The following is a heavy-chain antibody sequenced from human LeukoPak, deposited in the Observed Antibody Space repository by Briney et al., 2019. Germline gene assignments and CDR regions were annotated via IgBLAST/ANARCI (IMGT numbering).Heavy chain of an antibody. V-gene: IGHV3-33*03. Sequence: GRSLRLSCAASGFTFSSYGTHWVRQAPGKGLEWVAVIWYDGSNKYYADSVKGRFTISRDNSRNTLYLQMNSLRAEDTAVYYCVKGLVQTTMSYSVDYWGQGALVTVSS. CDR3: VKGLVQTTMSYSVDY. J-gene: IGHJ4*02. CDR2: IWYDGSNK. D-gene: IGHD1-1*01. CDR1: GFTFSSYG.